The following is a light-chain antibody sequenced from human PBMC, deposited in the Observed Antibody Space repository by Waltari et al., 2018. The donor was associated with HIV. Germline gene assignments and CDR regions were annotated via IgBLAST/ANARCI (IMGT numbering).Light chain of an antibody. CDR1: QTVGAIY. CDR2: GAS. J-gene: IGKJ1*01. Sequence: EIVLTQSPGTLSLSPGERATLSCRASQTVGAIYLTWYQQKPGQAPRVLIYGASTRASGIPDRFSGSGSWTAFTLTISRLEPEDFAMYYCQHYGSSPSWTFGQGTKVEIK. V-gene: IGKV3-20*01. CDR3: QHYGSSPSWT.